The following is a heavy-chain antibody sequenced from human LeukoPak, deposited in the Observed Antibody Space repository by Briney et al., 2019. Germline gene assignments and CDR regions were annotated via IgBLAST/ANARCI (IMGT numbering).Heavy chain of an antibody. CDR3: ARSGYGSGTSCDPPYNWFDP. Sequence: ASVKVSCKASGYTFTGYYMHCVRQAPGQGLEWMGWITPNSGGTNYAQKSQGWLPMSRESSSSTAYMELSRLRSDAPAVYYCARSGYGSGTSCDPPYNWFDPWGQGTLVTVSS. CDR2: ITPNSGGT. V-gene: IGHV1-2*04. D-gene: IGHD2-2*01. CDR1: GYTFTGYY. J-gene: IGHJ5*02.